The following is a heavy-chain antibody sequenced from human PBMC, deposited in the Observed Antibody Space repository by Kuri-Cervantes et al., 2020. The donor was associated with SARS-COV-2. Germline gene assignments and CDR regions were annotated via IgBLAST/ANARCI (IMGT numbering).Heavy chain of an antibody. D-gene: IGHD6-13*01. CDR1: GFTFSSYA. CDR2: ISSSSRTM. V-gene: IGHV3-48*02. CDR3: ARYGFGYSTFYGMDV. Sequence: GGSLRLSCSASGFTFSSYAMHWVRQAPGKGLEWVSYISSSSRTMYNADSVKGRFTISRDNAKNSLYLQMNSLRDEDTAVYYCARYGFGYSTFYGMDVWGQGTTVTVSS. J-gene: IGHJ6*02.